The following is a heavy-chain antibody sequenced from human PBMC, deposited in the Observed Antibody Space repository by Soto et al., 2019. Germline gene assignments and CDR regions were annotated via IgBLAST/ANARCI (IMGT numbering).Heavy chain of an antibody. J-gene: IGHJ4*02. D-gene: IGHD6-25*01. CDR2: IYIDGST. V-gene: IGHV3-53*01. Sequence: PGGSLRLSCAASGFTVSSNYMTWFRQAPGKGLEWVSVIYIDGSTYYAESVKGRFTISSDNSKNTLYLQMNSLRAEDTAVYYCARPGIAAPHDDYWGQGTLVTVSS. CDR1: GFTVSSNY. CDR3: ARPGIAAPHDDY.